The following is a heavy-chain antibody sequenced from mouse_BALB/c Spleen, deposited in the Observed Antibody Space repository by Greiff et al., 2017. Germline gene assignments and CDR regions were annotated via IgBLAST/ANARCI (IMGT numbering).Heavy chain of an antibody. Sequence: EVQVVESGGGLVKPGGSLKLSCAASGFTFSSYAMSWVRQTPEKRLEWVASISSGGSTYYPDSVKGRFTISRDNARNILYLQMSSLRSEDTAMYYCARGGIYYGNVYAMDYWGQGTSVTVSS. CDR1: GFTFSSYA. CDR2: ISSGGST. D-gene: IGHD2-1*01. J-gene: IGHJ4*01. CDR3: ARGGIYYGNVYAMDY. V-gene: IGHV5-6-5*01.